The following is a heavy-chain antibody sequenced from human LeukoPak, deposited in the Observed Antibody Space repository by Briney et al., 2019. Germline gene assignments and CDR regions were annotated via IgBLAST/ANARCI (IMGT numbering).Heavy chain of an antibody. CDR3: ARHGGRYFDWSFLPIWIFDY. CDR2: NYYSGST. J-gene: IGHJ4*02. V-gene: IGHV4-39*01. Sequence: PSGTLSLTCTASGGSISSSSYYWGWIRQPPGKGLEWIGSNYYSGSTYYNPSLKSRVTISVDTSKNQFFLKLSSVTAADTAVYYCARHGGRYFDWSFLPIWIFDYWGQGTLVTVSS. D-gene: IGHD3-9*01. CDR1: GGSISSSSYY.